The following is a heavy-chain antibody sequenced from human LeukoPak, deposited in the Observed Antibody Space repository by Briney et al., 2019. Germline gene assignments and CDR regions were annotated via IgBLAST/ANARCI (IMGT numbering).Heavy chain of an antibody. D-gene: IGHD3-10*01. V-gene: IGHV3-21*04. CDR1: GFTFSSYS. CDR2: ISSSSSYI. CDR3: AKVLYYYGSDYFDY. Sequence: GGSLRLSCAASGFTFSSYSMNWVRQAPGKGLEWVSSISSSSSYIYYADSVKGRFTISRDNAKNSLYLQMDSLRAEDTAVYYCAKVLYYYGSDYFDYWGQGTLVTVSS. J-gene: IGHJ4*02.